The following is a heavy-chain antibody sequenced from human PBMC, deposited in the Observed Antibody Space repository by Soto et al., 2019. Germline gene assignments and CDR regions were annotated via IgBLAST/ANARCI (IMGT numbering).Heavy chain of an antibody. CDR1: GYTFTGYY. V-gene: IGHV1-2*04. J-gene: IGHJ4*02. D-gene: IGHD2-2*01. Sequence: QVQLVQSGAEVKKPGASVKVSCKASGYTFTGYYMHWVRQAPGQGLEWMGWINPNSGGTNYAQKCQWWFPMTMDTSISTAYLELSRLRSDDTAVYYCARGGIVVVPAAMTAPGPWGQGTLVTVSS. CDR2: INPNSGGT. CDR3: ARGGIVVVPAAMTAPGP.